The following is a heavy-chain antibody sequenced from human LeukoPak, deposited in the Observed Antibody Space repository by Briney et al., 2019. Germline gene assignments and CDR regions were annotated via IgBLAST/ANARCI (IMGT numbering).Heavy chain of an antibody. CDR1: GFSFSSQW. Sequence: PGGSLRLSCAASGFSFSSQWMSWVRQAPGKGLEWVSAISGSGRSSYYADSVKGRSTFSRDNSKNTLYLQMNSLRAEDTAVYYCATISEPTRAFDIWGQGTMVTVSS. D-gene: IGHD3-9*01. CDR3: ATISEPTRAFDI. J-gene: IGHJ3*02. CDR2: ISGSGRSS. V-gene: IGHV3-23*01.